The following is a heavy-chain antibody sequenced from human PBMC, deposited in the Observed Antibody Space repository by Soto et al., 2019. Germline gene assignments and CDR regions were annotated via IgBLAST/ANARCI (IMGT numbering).Heavy chain of an antibody. V-gene: IGHV1-18*01. CDR1: GYNFVSYG. D-gene: IGHD6-19*01. CDR2: ISAYNGYT. CDR3: ARAPKDGSGWNDYYYYYTDV. J-gene: IGHJ6*03. Sequence: ASVKVSCKASGYNFVSYGFNWVRQAPGQGLEWMGWISAYNGYTKYTQKLQGRVTMTTDTSTSTAYMELRSLNSDDTAVYYCARAPKDGSGWNDYYYYYTDVWAKGTTVTV.